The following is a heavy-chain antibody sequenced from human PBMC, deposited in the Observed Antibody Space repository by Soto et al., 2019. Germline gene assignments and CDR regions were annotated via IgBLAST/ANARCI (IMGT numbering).Heavy chain of an antibody. CDR1: GGSISSYY. D-gene: IGHD6-13*01. J-gene: IGHJ6*02. CDR3: ARANVGAAGFYYYGIDV. CDR2: IYYSGST. Sequence: SETLSLTCTVSGGSISSYYWSWIRQTPGKGLEWIGYIYYSGSTNYNPSLKSRVTISVDTSKNQFSLKLSSVTAADTAVYYCARANVGAAGFYYYGIDVWDRGSTVTV. V-gene: IGHV4-59*01.